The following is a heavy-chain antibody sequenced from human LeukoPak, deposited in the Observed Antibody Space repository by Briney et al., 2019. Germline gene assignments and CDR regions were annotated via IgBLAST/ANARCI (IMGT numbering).Heavy chain of an antibody. CDR3: ARIKTPRRFFDY. Sequence: SETLSLTCAVYGGSFSGYYWSWIRQPPGKGLEWIGEINHSGSTNYNPSLKSRVTISVVTSKNQFSLKLSSVTAADTAVYYCARIKTPRRFFDYWGQGTLVTVSS. V-gene: IGHV4-34*01. J-gene: IGHJ4*02. CDR1: GGSFSGYY. CDR2: INHSGST. D-gene: IGHD4-23*01.